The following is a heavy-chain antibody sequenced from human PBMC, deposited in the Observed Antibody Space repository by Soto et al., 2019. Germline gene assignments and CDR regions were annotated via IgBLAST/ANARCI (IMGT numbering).Heavy chain of an antibody. V-gene: IGHV3-15*01. Sequence: EVQLVESGGGLVIPGGSLRLSCAASGFTFSNAWLSWVRQAPGKGLEWVGRIKSKTDGGTTDYTAPVKGRFTISRDDSKNTLYLQMNSLKIEDTAVYYCVKSQSGSYFAAFDIWGQGTTVTVSS. CDR3: VKSQSGSYFAAFDI. CDR1: GFTFSNAW. CDR2: IKSKTDGGTT. D-gene: IGHD1-26*01. J-gene: IGHJ3*02.